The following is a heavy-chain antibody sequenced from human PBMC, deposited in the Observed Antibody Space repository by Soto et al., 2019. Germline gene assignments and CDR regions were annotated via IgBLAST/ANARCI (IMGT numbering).Heavy chain of an antibody. Sequence: QVQLVESGGGVVQPGRSLRLSCAASGFTFSSYGMHWVRQAPGKGLEWVAVISYDGSNKYYADSVKGRFTISRDNSKNTLYLQMSSLRAADTAVYYCAKDGGDYETIYYFDYWGQGTLVTVSS. CDR1: GFTFSSYG. CDR3: AKDGGDYETIYYFDY. V-gene: IGHV3-30*18. CDR2: ISYDGSNK. J-gene: IGHJ4*02. D-gene: IGHD4-17*01.